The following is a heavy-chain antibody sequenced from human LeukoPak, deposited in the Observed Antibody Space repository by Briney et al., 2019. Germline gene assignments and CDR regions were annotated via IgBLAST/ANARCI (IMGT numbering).Heavy chain of an antibody. J-gene: IGHJ6*02. CDR3: ARDHYYDSSGYTPYYYYYGMDV. CDR1: GGSISSGDYY. D-gene: IGHD3-22*01. Sequence: TLSLTCAVSGGSISSGDYYWSWIRQPPGKGLEWIGYIYYSGSTYYNPSLKSRVTISVDTSKNQFSLKLSSVTAADTAVYYCARDHYYDSSGYTPYYYYYGMDVWGQGTTVTVSS. CDR2: IYYSGST. V-gene: IGHV4-30-4*01.